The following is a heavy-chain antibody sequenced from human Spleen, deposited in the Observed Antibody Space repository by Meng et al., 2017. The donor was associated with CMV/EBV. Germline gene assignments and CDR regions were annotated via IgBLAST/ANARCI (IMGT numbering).Heavy chain of an antibody. CDR3: ARSKSTTYYDFWSGPYYYGMDV. V-gene: IGHV1-2*02. Sequence: ASVKVSCKASGYTFTGYYMHWVRQAPGQGLEWMGWINPNSGGTNYAQKFQGRVTMTRDTSISTAYMELSRLRSDDTAVYYCARSKSTTYYDFWSGPYYYGMDVWGQGTTVTVSS. CDR2: INPNSGGT. CDR1: GYTFTGYY. J-gene: IGHJ6*02. D-gene: IGHD3-3*01.